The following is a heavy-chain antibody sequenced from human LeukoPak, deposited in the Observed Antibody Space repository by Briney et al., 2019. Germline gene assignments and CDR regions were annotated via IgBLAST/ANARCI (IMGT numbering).Heavy chain of an antibody. Sequence: TGGSLRLSCATSGFTFDDYAMHWVRQAPGKGLEWVSGIRWNSGSIGNADSVKGRFTISRDNAKNSLYLQMNSLRAEDTALYSCVQQQLVLVLGYGAFDIWGQGTMVTVSS. V-gene: IGHV3-9*01. CDR1: GFTFDDYA. CDR2: IRWNSGSI. D-gene: IGHD6-13*01. CDR3: VQQQLVLVLGYGAFDI. J-gene: IGHJ3*02.